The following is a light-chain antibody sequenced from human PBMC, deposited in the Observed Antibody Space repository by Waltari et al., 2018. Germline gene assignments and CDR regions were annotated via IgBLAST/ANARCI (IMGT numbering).Light chain of an antibody. CDR1: QGISNW. CDR2: RAS. Sequence: DIQMTQSPSSLSASVGDRVTITCRASQGISNWLAWYQQKPGKAPKLLIYRASNLDTGVSSRFSGSGSGTDFTLTISSLQPEEIATYYCQQHDNSPFTFGPGTNLDIK. CDR3: QQHDNSPFT. V-gene: IGKV1-33*01. J-gene: IGKJ3*01.